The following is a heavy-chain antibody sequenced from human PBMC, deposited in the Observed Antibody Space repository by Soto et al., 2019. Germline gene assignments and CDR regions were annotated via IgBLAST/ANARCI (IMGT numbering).Heavy chain of an antibody. Sequence: AGSLRLSCADSGFTYSDYYLSWIRQAPGKGLEWASYISSSGSTIYYADSVKGRFTISRDNAKNSLYLQMNSLRAEDTAVYYCARDYDSSGYAPYYYYYYGMDVWGQGTTVTVSS. CDR2: ISSSGSTI. CDR1: GFTYSDYY. D-gene: IGHD3-22*01. J-gene: IGHJ6*02. V-gene: IGHV3-11*01. CDR3: ARDYDSSGYAPYYYYYYGMDV.